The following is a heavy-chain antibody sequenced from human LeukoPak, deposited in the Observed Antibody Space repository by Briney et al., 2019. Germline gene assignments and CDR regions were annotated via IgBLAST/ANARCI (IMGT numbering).Heavy chain of an antibody. J-gene: IGHJ4*02. CDR3: ARDAGSSGWPPHYFDY. V-gene: IGHV4-4*07. D-gene: IGHD6-19*01. CDR1: GGSISSYY. CDR2: IYTSGST. Sequence: PSETLSLTCTVSGGSISSYYWSWIRQPAGKGLEWIGRIYTSGSTNYNPSLKSRVTMSVDTSKNQFSLKLSSVTAADTAVYYCARDAGSSGWPPHYFDYWGQGTLVTVPS.